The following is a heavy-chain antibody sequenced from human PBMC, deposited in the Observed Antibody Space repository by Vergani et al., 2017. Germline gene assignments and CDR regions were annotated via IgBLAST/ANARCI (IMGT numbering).Heavy chain of an antibody. CDR2: ISAYNGNT. D-gene: IGHD4-11*01. V-gene: IGHV1-18*01. CDR3: ARSLQGGYYYMDV. CDR1: GYTFTSYG. J-gene: IGHJ6*03. Sequence: QVQLVQSGAEVKKPGASVKVSCKASGYTFTSYGISWVRQAPGQGLEWMGWISAYNGNTNYAQKLQGRVTITRDTSASTAYMELSSLRSEDTAVYYCARSLQGGYYYMDVWGKGTTVTVSS.